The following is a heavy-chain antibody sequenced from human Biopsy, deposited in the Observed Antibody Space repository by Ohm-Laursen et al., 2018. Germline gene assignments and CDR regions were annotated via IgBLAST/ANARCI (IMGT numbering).Heavy chain of an antibody. CDR1: GGTFSNYG. CDR3: ATKLTGYFHH. CDR2: NIPILGTG. Sequence: SSVKVSCKAPGGTFSNYGANWVRQAPGQGLEWLGGNIPILGTGNYAQKFQDRVTGAADTSTSTATMELRSLRSDDTAVYYCATKLTGYFHHWGQGTLVIVSS. V-gene: IGHV1-69*06. J-gene: IGHJ1*01. D-gene: IGHD3-9*01.